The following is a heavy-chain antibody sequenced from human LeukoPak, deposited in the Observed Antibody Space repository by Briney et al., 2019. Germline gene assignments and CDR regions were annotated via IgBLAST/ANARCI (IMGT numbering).Heavy chain of an antibody. D-gene: IGHD6-19*01. J-gene: IGHJ5*01. CDR1: GGSISSYY. Sequence: SETLSLTCTVSGGSISSYYWSWIRQPPGKGLEWLGYIYYSGSTNYNPSLKSRVTISVDTSKNQFSLKLSSVTAADTAVYYCARQVDSSGWSDVTWFDSWGQGTLVTVSS. V-gene: IGHV4-59*08. CDR2: IYYSGST. CDR3: ARQVDSSGWSDVTWFDS.